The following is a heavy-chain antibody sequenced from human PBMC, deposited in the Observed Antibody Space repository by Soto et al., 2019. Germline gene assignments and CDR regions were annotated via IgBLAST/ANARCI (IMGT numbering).Heavy chain of an antibody. Sequence: SVKVSCKASGYIFTGYHIHWVRQAPGRGLEWMGWINPNSGDTEYAQNFRGRVTMTRDTSFNLVYMEMSGLMSDDTAVYYCARDARGTRGFDEMDIWGQGTTVTVSS. CDR1: GYIFTGYH. J-gene: IGHJ6*02. CDR2: INPNSGDT. D-gene: IGHD3-9*01. CDR3: ARDARGTRGFDEMDI. V-gene: IGHV1-2*02.